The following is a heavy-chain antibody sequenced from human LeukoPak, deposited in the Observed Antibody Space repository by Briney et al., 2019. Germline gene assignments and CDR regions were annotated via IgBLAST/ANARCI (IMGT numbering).Heavy chain of an antibody. Sequence: PGGSLRLSCAASGSTFSSYAMSWIRQAPGKGLEWVSAISGSGGSTYYADSVKGRFTISRDNSRNTLYLQMNSPRADDTAVYYCAILPGYSSGWYEVNYWGQGTLVTVSS. CDR3: AILPGYSSGWYEVNY. D-gene: IGHD6-13*01. CDR1: GSTFSSYA. J-gene: IGHJ4*02. CDR2: ISGSGGST. V-gene: IGHV3-23*01.